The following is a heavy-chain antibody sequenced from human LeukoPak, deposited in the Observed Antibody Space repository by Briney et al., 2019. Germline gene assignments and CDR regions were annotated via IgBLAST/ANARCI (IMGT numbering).Heavy chain of an antibody. V-gene: IGHV3-15*04. CDR1: GFTFSNAW. Sequence: GGSLRLSCAASGFTFSNAWMSWVRQAPGKGLEWVGRIESKTDDGTTDYAAPVKGRFTISRDDSKNTLYLQMNSLKTEDTAVYYCTTHIVVVPAHIPCDAFDIWGQGTMVTVSS. J-gene: IGHJ3*02. D-gene: IGHD2-2*01. CDR3: TTHIVVVPAHIPCDAFDI. CDR2: IESKTDDGTT.